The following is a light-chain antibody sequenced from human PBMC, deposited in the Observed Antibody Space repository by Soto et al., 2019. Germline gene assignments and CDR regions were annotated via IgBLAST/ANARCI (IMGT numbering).Light chain of an antibody. CDR3: QQYAGA. CDR2: GVS. Sequence: EIVLTQSPGTLSLSPGERATLSCRASQSVSSSYLAWYQQKPGQSPRLLIYGVSIRATGIPDRFSGSGSGTDFTLTISRLEPDDFAVYYCQQYAGAFGQGTKVEIK. CDR1: QSVSSSY. V-gene: IGKV3-20*01. J-gene: IGKJ1*01.